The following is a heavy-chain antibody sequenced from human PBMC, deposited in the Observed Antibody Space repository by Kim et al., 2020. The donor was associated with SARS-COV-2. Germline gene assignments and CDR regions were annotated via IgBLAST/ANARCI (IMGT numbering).Heavy chain of an antibody. Sequence: SETLSLTCAVYGGSFSGYYWSWIRQPSGKGLEWIGEINHSGSTNYNPSLKSRVTISVDTSKNQFSLKLSSVTAADTAVYYCARVRLLRPIYYYYGMDVWG. CDR3: ARVRLLRPIYYYYGMDV. J-gene: IGHJ6*01. CDR1: GGSFSGYY. V-gene: IGHV4-34*01. D-gene: IGHD3-22*01. CDR2: INHSGST.